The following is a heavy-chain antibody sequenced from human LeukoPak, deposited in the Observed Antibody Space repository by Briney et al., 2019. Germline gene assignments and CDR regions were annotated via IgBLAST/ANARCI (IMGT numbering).Heavy chain of an antibody. D-gene: IGHD1-26*01. V-gene: IGHV4-39*01. Sequence: SETLSLTCTVSGGSISRSIYHWGWIRQPPGKGLEWIGSIYYSGSTYYNPSLKSRVTISVDTSRNQFSLKLNSVTAADTAVYYCASLSGSYSRGYFDYWGQGTLVPVSS. CDR1: GGSISRSIYH. CDR3: ASLSGSYSRGYFDY. J-gene: IGHJ4*02. CDR2: IYYSGST.